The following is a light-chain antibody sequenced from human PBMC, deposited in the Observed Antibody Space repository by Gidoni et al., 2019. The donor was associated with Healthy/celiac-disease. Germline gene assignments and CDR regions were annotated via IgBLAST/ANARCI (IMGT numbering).Light chain of an antibody. J-gene: IGKJ1*01. Sequence: ESVLTQSPGTLSLSPGERATRSCRASQSVSSSYLAWYQQKPGQAPRLLIYGASSRATGIPDRFSGSGSGTDFTLTISRLEPEDFAVYYCQQYGSSPRTFGQGTKVEIK. V-gene: IGKV3-20*01. CDR3: QQYGSSPRT. CDR2: GAS. CDR1: QSVSSSY.